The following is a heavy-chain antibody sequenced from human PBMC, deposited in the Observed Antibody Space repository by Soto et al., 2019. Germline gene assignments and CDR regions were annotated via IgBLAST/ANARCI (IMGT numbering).Heavy chain of an antibody. CDR2: IYHSGST. CDR3: GRGDYANAFDI. D-gene: IGHD4-17*01. J-gene: IGHJ3*02. CDR1: GGSISSGGYS. Sequence: QLQLQESGSGLVTPSQTLSLTCAVSGGSISSGGYSWNWIRQPPGKGLEWIGNIYHSGSTYYNPSLKSRVTVSVDRSKNQFSLKLSSVTAADTVVYYCGRGDYANAFDIWGQGTMVTVSS. V-gene: IGHV4-30-2*01.